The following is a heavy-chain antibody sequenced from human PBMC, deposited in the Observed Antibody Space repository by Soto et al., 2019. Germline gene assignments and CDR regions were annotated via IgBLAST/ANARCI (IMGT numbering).Heavy chain of an antibody. J-gene: IGHJ4*02. CDR1: GFIFSSYG. V-gene: IGHV3-23*01. Sequence: EVQLLESGGGLVEPGGSLRLSCAASGFIFSSYGMNWVRQAPGKGLDWVSAISNSGGNTYYSDSVKGRFTISRDNSKNTLYLQMNSLKAEDTAVYYGEKERGHRGAYDYWGQGTLVTVSS. CDR3: EKERGHRGAYDY. D-gene: IGHD1-26*01. CDR2: ISNSGGNT.